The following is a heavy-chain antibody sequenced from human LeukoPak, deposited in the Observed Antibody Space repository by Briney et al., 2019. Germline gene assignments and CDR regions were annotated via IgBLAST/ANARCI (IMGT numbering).Heavy chain of an antibody. D-gene: IGHD3-22*01. CDR3: AKGLTYYYDSSGYPYGMDV. Sequence: GGSLRLSCAASEFTFDNYAMSWVRQAPGKGLEWVSVISGSGYYSYYADSVKGRFTVSRDNSKNTLCLQMNSLRAEDTAVYYCAKGLTYYYDSSGYPYGMDVWGQGTTVTVSS. V-gene: IGHV3-23*01. J-gene: IGHJ6*02. CDR2: ISGSGYYS. CDR1: EFTFDNYA.